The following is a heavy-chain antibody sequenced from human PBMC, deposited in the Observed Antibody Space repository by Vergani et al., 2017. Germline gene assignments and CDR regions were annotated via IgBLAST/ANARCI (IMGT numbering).Heavy chain of an antibody. CDR2: IWYDGSNK. V-gene: IGHV3-33*01. Sequence: VQLVESGGGVVQPGRSLRLSCAASGFTFSSYGMHWVRQAPGKGLEWVAVIWYDGSNKYYADSVKGRFTISRDNSKNTLYLQMNSLRAEDTAVYYCARERIGWEYSSSKYFDYWGQGTLVTVSS. D-gene: IGHD6-6*01. CDR3: ARERIGWEYSSSKYFDY. J-gene: IGHJ4*02. CDR1: GFTFSSYG.